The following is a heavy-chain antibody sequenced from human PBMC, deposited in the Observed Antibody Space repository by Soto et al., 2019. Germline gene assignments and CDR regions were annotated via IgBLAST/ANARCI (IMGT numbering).Heavy chain of an antibody. D-gene: IGHD3-10*01. CDR2: IYWDDDK. J-gene: IGHJ4*02. CDR3: AHSGSFSYGSGSLPDY. Sequence: SGPTLVNPTQTLTLTCTFSGFALTTSGVAVGWIRQPPGKALEWLALIYWDDDKRYSPSLHSRLTIAKDTSKNQVVLTMTNMDPVDTATYYCAHSGSFSYGSGSLPDYWGQGTLVTVSS. V-gene: IGHV2-5*02. CDR1: GFALTTSGVA.